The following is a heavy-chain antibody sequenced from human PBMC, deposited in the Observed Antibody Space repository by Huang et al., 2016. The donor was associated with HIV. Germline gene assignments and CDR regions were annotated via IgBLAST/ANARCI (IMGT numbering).Heavy chain of an antibody. J-gene: IGHJ4*02. CDR2: IGNEGMKK. D-gene: IGHD3-22*01. CDR3: ARGDYYDSSGYHPGYFDY. CDR1: GFILSNYG. Sequence: VQLIESGGGVVQPGKSLRFSCATSGFILSNYGRHWVRQAPGKGLKGVACIGNEGMKKNYADYVGGRFTVGRDNENNTLFRQMRSLGVDDTAVYYCARGDYYDSSGYHPGYFDYWGQGILVTVSS. V-gene: IGHV3-33*04.